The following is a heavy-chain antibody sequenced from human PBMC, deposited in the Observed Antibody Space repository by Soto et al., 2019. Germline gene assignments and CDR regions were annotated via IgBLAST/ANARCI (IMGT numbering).Heavy chain of an antibody. V-gene: IGHV1-18*01. J-gene: IGHJ4*02. CDR2: INTYNGNT. D-gene: IGHD6-13*01. Sequence: ASVKVSCKASGYTFTNYGISWVRQAPGQGLEWMGWINTYNGNTNFAQRLRGRVTMTTEASTSTAYMELRSLRSDDTAVYYCARGSSPVDFDYWGQGTLVTVSS. CDR1: GYTFTNYG. CDR3: ARGSSPVDFDY.